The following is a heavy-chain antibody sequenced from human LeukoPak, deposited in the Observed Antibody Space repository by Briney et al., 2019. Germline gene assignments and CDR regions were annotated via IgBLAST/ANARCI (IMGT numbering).Heavy chain of an antibody. Sequence: SQTLSLTCAISGDSVSSNSAAWNWIRQSPSRGLEWLGRTYYRSNWHHDYAISVKSRITINPDTSKNQFSLQLNSVTPEDTVVYYCVRDAGIGLDAFDIWGQGTMVTVSS. D-gene: IGHD6-13*01. CDR3: VRDAGIGLDAFDI. V-gene: IGHV6-1*01. CDR2: TYYRSNWHH. CDR1: GDSVSSNSAA. J-gene: IGHJ3*02.